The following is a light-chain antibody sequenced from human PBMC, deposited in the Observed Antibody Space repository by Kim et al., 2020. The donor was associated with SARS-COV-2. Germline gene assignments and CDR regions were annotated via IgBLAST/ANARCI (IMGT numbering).Light chain of an antibody. CDR2: SDS. V-gene: IGLV3-9*01. J-gene: IGLJ2*01. Sequence: ALGQTARITCGGNNIGSKNVHWYQQKPGEAPVLVIYSDSNRPSGIPERCSGSNAGNTATLTSSRAQAGDEADYYCQVWDSSTANVVFGGGTQLTVL. CDR3: QVWDSSTANVV. CDR1: NIGSKN.